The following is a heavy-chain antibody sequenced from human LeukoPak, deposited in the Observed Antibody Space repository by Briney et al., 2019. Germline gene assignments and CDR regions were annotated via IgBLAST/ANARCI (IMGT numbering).Heavy chain of an antibody. V-gene: IGHV4-4*07. CDR3: ARLRNVPGDYRQFDY. CDR2: IYTSGST. J-gene: IGHJ4*02. D-gene: IGHD3-10*02. Sequence: SETQSLTCTVSGGSISSYYWSWIRQPAGKGLEWIGRIYTSGSTNYNPSLKSRVTISLDPSKNQFSLRLNSVTAADTALYYCARLRNVPGDYRQFDYWGQGTLVTVSS. CDR1: GGSISSYY.